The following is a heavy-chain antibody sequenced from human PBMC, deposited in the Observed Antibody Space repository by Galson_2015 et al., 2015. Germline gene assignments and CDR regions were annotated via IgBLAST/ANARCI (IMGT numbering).Heavy chain of an antibody. J-gene: IGHJ4*02. Sequence: SLRLSCAASGFTVSSNYMSWVRQAPGKGLEWVSVIYSGGSTYYADSVKGRFTISRDNAKNSLYLQMNSLRAEDTAVYYCARHRGPQLERPIDYWGQGTLVAVSS. CDR3: ARHRGPQLERPIDY. D-gene: IGHD1-1*01. CDR1: GFTVSSNY. V-gene: IGHV3-66*04. CDR2: IYSGGST.